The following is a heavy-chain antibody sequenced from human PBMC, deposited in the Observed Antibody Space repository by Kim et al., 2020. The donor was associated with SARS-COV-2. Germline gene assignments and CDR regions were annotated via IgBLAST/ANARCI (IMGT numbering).Heavy chain of an antibody. Sequence: TPTLKIRVTISVETSKNQFSLKLGSVTAADTAVYYCARHYYDSSGSPFDYWGQGTLVTVSS. V-gene: IGHV4-39*01. J-gene: IGHJ4*02. D-gene: IGHD3-22*01. CDR3: ARHYYDSSGSPFDY.